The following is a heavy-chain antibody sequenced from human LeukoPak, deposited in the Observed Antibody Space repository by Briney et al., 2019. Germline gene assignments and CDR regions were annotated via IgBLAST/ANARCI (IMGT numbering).Heavy chain of an antibody. CDR1: GFSVSNNH. V-gene: IGHV3-66*01. Sequence: GGSLRLSCAASGFSVSNNHVTWVRQVPGKGLEWVSVISNSGTTYYADSVKGRLTISRDNSKNTVYLQMNSLRAEDTAVYYCARSYSSTPQYYYYHYMDVWGKGTTVTVSS. CDR3: ARSYSSTPQYYYYHYMDV. CDR2: ISNSGTT. J-gene: IGHJ6*03. D-gene: IGHD6-13*01.